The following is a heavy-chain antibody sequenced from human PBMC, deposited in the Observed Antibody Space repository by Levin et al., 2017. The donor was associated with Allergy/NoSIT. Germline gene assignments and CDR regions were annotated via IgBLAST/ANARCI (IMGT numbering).Heavy chain of an antibody. CDR3: TRRRHTHGIDY. Sequence: RPGGSLRLSCAASGFTFSDHYMDWVRQAPGKGLEWVGRIRNKANRYTTEYAASVKGRFSISRDDSENSLYLQINSLRIEDTAVYYCTRRRHTHGIDYWGQGTLVTVSS. D-gene: IGHD1-1*01. CDR2: IRNKANRYTT. V-gene: IGHV3-72*01. CDR1: GFTFSDHY. J-gene: IGHJ4*02.